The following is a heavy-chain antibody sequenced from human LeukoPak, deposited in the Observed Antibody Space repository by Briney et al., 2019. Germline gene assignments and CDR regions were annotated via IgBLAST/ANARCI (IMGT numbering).Heavy chain of an antibody. D-gene: IGHD3-16*01. CDR1: GGSISSYY. Sequence: PSETLSLTCTVPGGSISSYYWSWIRQPPGKGLEWIGYIYYSGSTNYNPSLKSRVTISVDTSKNQFSLKLSSVTAADTAVYYCARTISLWGTSVYMDVWGKGTTVTVSS. J-gene: IGHJ6*03. V-gene: IGHV4-59*01. CDR3: ARTISLWGTSVYMDV. CDR2: IYYSGST.